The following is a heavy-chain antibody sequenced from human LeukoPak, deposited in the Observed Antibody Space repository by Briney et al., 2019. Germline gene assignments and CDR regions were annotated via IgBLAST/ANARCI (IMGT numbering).Heavy chain of an antibody. V-gene: IGHV4-31*03. CDR2: IYYSGST. CDR1: GGSISSGGYY. J-gene: IGHJ5*02. CDR3: ARRSTSWFNNWFDP. D-gene: IGHD6-13*01. Sequence: SETLSLTCTVSGGSISSGGYYWSWIRQHPGKGLEWIGYIYYSGSTYYNPSLKSRLTISVDTSKNQFSLKLSSVTAADTAVYYCARRSTSWFNNWFDPWGQGTLVTVSS.